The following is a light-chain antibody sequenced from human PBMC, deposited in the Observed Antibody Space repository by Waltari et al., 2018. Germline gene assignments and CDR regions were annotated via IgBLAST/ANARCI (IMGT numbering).Light chain of an antibody. CDR2: GVS. J-gene: IGLJ1*01. CDR1: SSAVGGYNY. Sequence: QSALTQPASVSGSPGQSITISCNGTSSAVGGYNYVSWYQQHLGKAPKLVIYGVSNRPSGVSARFSGSKSGNTASLTISGLQAEDEADYYCSSYASSTTRVFGSGTKVTVL. V-gene: IGLV2-14*01. CDR3: SSYASSTTRV.